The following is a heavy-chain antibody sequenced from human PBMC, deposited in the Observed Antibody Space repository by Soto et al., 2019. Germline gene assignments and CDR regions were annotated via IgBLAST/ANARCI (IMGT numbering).Heavy chain of an antibody. CDR1: GYSFTTYW. CDR3: ARRGPNNGWSYFDY. Sequence: PGESLKISCEGSGYSFTTYWIGWVRQMPGKGLEWMGIIYPGDSDATYSPSFQGQVTISADKSISTAYLQWSSLKASHTAIYYCARRGPNNGWSYFDYWGQGALVTVSS. CDR2: IYPGDSDA. J-gene: IGHJ4*02. D-gene: IGHD6-19*01. V-gene: IGHV5-51*01.